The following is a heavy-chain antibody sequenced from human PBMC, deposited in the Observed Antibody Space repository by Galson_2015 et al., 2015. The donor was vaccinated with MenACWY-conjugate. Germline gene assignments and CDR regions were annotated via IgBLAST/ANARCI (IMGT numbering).Heavy chain of an antibody. V-gene: IGHV3-48*04. Sequence: SLRLSCAASGFTFSSYRMNWVRQAPGKGLEWVSHISSSSSTIHYADSVKGRFTISRDNAKNSLYLQMNSLRAEDTAVYYCAGDIVTTIYGEDYWGQGTLVTVSS. CDR3: AGDIVTTIYGEDY. J-gene: IGHJ4*02. D-gene: IGHD5-12*01. CDR2: ISSSSSTI. CDR1: GFTFSSYR.